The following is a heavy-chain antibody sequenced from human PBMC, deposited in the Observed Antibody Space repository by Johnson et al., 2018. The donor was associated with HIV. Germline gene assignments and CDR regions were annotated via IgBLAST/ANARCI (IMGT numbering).Heavy chain of an antibody. CDR2: ISYDGSNK. J-gene: IGHJ3*02. Sequence: QVQLVESGGGVVQPGRSLRLSCAASGFTFSSYAMHWVRQAPGKGLEWVAVISYDGSNKYYADSVKGRFTISRDNSKNTLYLQMNSLRAEDTAVYYCAKSESGWYPIRAFDIWGQGTMVTVS. D-gene: IGHD6-19*01. CDR3: AKSESGWYPIRAFDI. CDR1: GFTFSSYA. V-gene: IGHV3-30*04.